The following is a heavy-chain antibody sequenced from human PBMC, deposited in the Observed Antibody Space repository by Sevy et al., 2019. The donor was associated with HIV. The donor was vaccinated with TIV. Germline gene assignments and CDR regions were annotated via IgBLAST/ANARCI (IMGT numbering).Heavy chain of an antibody. Sequence: ASVKVSCKASGYTFTSYGISWVRQPPGQGLEWMGWISAYNGNTNYAQKLQGRVTMTTDTSTSTADMELRSLRSDDTAVYYWARGSLGYCSSTSCYRRTNYYYGMDVWGQGTTVTVSS. CDR2: ISAYNGNT. CDR1: GYTFTSYG. CDR3: ARGSLGYCSSTSCYRRTNYYYGMDV. J-gene: IGHJ6*02. V-gene: IGHV1-18*01. D-gene: IGHD2-2*01.